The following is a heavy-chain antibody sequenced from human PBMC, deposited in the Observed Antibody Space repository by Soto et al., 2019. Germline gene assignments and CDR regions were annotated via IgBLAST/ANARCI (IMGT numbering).Heavy chain of an antibody. J-gene: IGHJ6*02. CDR1: GFTFHTYS. CDR3: SKGTGTTRLFSMDV. V-gene: IGHV3-23*01. CDR2: ISASGDST. Sequence: GGSLRLSCVSSGFTFHTYSMNWVRQAPGKELEWVSGISASGDSTYYADSLKGRFTISRDNSKNTLYLQMNSLRAEDTALYYCSKGTGTTRLFSMDVWGQGTTVNVSS. D-gene: IGHD1-7*01.